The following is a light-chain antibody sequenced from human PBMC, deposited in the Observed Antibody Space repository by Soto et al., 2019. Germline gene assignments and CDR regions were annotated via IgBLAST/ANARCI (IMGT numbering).Light chain of an antibody. CDR1: SSDVGKYDY. V-gene: IGLV2-8*01. Sequence: QSALTQPPSASGSPGQSVTISCTGTSSDVGKYDYVSWFQHHPGKAPKLIIYEVSKRPSGVPDRFSGSKSGSTASLAIGGLQPDDEAHYYCGAWDNSLKGGVFGGGTKLTVL. CDR2: EVS. CDR3: GAWDNSLKGGV. J-gene: IGLJ3*02.